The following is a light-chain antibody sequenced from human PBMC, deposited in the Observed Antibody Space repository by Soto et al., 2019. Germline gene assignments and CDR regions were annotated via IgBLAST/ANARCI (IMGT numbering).Light chain of an antibody. CDR1: GSDVGGYNY. CDR3: CSYAGSYTYV. CDR2: DVS. V-gene: IGLV2-11*01. Sequence: QSVLTQPRSVSGSPGQSVTISCTGTGSDVGGYNYVSWYQQYPGKAPKLMIYDVSKRPSGVPDRFSGSKSGNTASLTISGLHAEDEADYYCCSYAGSYTYVFGTGTKLTVL. J-gene: IGLJ1*01.